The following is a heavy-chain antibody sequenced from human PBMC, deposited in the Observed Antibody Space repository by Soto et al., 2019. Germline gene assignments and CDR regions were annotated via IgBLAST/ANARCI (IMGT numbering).Heavy chain of an antibody. CDR2: ISGSGGST. D-gene: IGHD3-10*01. CDR1: GFTFSSYA. CDR3: AKSLLWFGEVGLTYYYYGMDV. Sequence: PGGSLRLSCAASGFTFSSYAMSWVRQAPGKGLEWVSAISGSGGSTYYADSVKGRFTISRDNSKNTLYLQMNSLRAEDTAVYYCAKSLLWFGEVGLTYYYYGMDVWGQGTTVTVSS. J-gene: IGHJ6*02. V-gene: IGHV3-23*01.